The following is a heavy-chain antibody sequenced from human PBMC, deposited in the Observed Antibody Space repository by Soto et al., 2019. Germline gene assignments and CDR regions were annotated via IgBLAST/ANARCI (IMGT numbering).Heavy chain of an antibody. J-gene: IGHJ3*02. CDR2: IYYSGST. Sequence: SETLSLTCTVSGGSISSGGYYWSWIRQHPGKGLEWIGYIYYSGSTYYNPSLKSRVTISVDTSKNQFSLKLSSVTAADTAVYYCAGEARNFNAFDIWGQGTIVTVSS. CDR1: GGSISSGGYY. CDR3: AGEARNFNAFDI. V-gene: IGHV4-31*03.